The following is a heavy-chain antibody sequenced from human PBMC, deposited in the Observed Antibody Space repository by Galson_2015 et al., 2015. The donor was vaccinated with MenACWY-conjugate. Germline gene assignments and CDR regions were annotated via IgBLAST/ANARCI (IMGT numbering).Heavy chain of an antibody. J-gene: IGHJ5*02. CDR3: TRDRKGLIASVPSNWFDP. CDR1: GFTFRNYW. Sequence: SLRLSCAASGFTFRNYWMHWVRQTPGKGLVWVSRTSRDGTSTTYADSVKGRFTISRDNAKNTLILQMNSLRVEDTAVYYCTRDRKGLIASVPSNWFDPWGPGTLVTVSS. CDR2: TSRDGTST. D-gene: IGHD2/OR15-2a*01. V-gene: IGHV3-74*01.